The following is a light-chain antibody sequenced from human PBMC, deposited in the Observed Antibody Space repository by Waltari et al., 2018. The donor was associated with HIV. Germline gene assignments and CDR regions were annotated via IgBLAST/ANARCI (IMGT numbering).Light chain of an antibody. J-gene: IGLJ3*02. CDR3: AVWDDSLRGGV. CDR2: ANN. CDR1: SSHTGTSS. V-gene: IGLV1-47*01. Sequence: QSVLTQPLPASATPGQRVTIPCSGSSSHTGTSSVSWYQHPPGAAPKLLIYANNQRPSGVPGRFSGSRSGTSASLAISCLRSEDEAVYSCAVWDDSLRGGVFGGGTKLTVL.